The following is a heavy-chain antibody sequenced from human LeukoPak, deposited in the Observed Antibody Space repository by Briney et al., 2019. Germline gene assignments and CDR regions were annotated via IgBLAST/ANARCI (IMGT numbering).Heavy chain of an antibody. CDR3: ARVVAANPGWFDP. CDR1: GFTFSDYY. CDR2: ISSIGSTI. V-gene: IGHV3-11*01. D-gene: IGHD2-15*01. Sequence: GGSLRLSCAASGFTFSDYYMSWIRQAPGKGLGGVSYISSIGSTIYYADSVKGRFTISRDNAKNSLYLQMNSLRAEDTAVYYCARVVAANPGWFDPWGQGTLVTVSS. J-gene: IGHJ5*02.